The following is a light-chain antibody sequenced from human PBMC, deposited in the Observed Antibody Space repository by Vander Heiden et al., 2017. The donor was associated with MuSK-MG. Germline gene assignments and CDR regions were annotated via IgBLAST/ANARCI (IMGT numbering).Light chain of an antibody. Sequence: DPVTITCRASQSISSYLNWYQQKPGKAPKLLIYAASSLQSGVPSRFSGSGSGTDFTLTISRLQPEDFATYYSQQSDSTPLTFGQGTKVEIK. J-gene: IGKJ1*01. V-gene: IGKV1-39*01. CDR3: QQSDSTPLT. CDR1: QSISSY. CDR2: AAS.